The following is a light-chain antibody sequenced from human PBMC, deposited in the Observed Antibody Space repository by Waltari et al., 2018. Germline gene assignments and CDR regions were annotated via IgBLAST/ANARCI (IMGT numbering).Light chain of an antibody. V-gene: IGKV3-15*01. CDR2: GAS. CDR1: QSVSSN. J-gene: IGKJ2*01. Sequence: EIVMTQSPATLSVSPGERATLSCRASQSVSSNLAWYQQKPGQAPRLLIYGASTRATGIPARFSCSGSGTEFTLTISSLQSEDFAVYYCQQYNNWPQTFGQGTNLEIK. CDR3: QQYNNWPQT.